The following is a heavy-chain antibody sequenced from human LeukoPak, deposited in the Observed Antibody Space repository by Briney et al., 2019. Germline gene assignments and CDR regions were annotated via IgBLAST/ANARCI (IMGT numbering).Heavy chain of an antibody. J-gene: IGHJ5*02. V-gene: IGHV3-48*01. D-gene: IGHD4-17*01. CDR2: ISSSSSTI. CDR1: GFTFSTYS. Sequence: GGSLRLSCAASGFTFSTYSMNWVRQAPGKGLEWVSYISSSSSTIYYADSVKGRFTISRDNAKNSLYLQMNSLRAEDTAVYYCARAGTVTITPWGQGTLVTVSS. CDR3: ARAGTVTITP.